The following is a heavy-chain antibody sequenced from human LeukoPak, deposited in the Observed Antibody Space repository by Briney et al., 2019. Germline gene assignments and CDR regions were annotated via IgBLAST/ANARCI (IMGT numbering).Heavy chain of an antibody. V-gene: IGHV3-43D*03. CDR2: INWDSGST. D-gene: IGHD1-26*01. CDR1: GFSFDDYA. CDR3: AKSSTYSGSYLDY. J-gene: IGHJ4*02. Sequence: TGGSLRLSCAASGFSFDDYAMHWVRQVPGQGLEWVSLINWDSGSTYYADSVKGRFTISRDNSKNSLYLQMNSLRAEDTALYYCAKSSTYSGSYLDYWGQGTLVTVSS.